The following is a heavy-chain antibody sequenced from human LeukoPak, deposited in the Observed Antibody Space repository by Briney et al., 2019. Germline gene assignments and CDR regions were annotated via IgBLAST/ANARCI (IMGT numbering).Heavy chain of an antibody. J-gene: IGHJ4*02. CDR1: GGSISSSSYY. CDR3: ARAAAAGTAFPFDY. Sequence: SETLSLTCTVSGGSISSSSYYWGWLRQPPGTGLEWVGSIYYSGSTYYNPSLKSRVTISVDTSKNQFSLKLSSVTAADTAVYYCARAAAAGTAFPFDYWGQGTLVTVSS. D-gene: IGHD6-13*01. V-gene: IGHV4-39*01. CDR2: IYYSGST.